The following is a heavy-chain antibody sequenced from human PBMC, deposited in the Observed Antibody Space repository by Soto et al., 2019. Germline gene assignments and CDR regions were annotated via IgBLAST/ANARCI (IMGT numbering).Heavy chain of an antibody. CDR2: ISPDGSTT. V-gene: IGHV3-74*01. D-gene: IGHD3-22*01. CDR3: ARFGTYYDTSDFLY. CDR1: GFTFSNNW. Sequence: GGSLRLSCTASGFTFSNNWMVWVRQAPGKGLVWVSRISPDGSTTTYADSVKGRLSISRDNAKNTLYLEMDSLRAEDTAVYHCARFGTYYDTSDFLYWGQGALVTVSS. J-gene: IGHJ4*02.